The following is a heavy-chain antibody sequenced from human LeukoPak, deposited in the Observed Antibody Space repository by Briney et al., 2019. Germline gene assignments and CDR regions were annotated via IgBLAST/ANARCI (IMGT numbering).Heavy chain of an antibody. Sequence: SETLSLTCGVSGGSISTTNWWTWVRQPPGEGLEWIGEVHLSGRTHYNPSLESRVTMSVDMSENHISLKLSSVTAADTAVYYCARLDWVHTDLLYYFAYWGQGTLVTVSS. CDR3: ARLDWVHTDLLYYFAY. CDR2: VHLSGRT. J-gene: IGHJ4*02. D-gene: IGHD5-18*01. CDR1: GGSISTTNW. V-gene: IGHV4-4*02.